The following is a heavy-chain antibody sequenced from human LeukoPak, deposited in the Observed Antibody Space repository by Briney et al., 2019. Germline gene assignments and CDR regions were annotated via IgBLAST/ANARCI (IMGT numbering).Heavy chain of an antibody. V-gene: IGHV1-2*06. CDR2: INPNSGGT. D-gene: IGHD4-11*01. J-gene: IGHJ4*02. CDR3: AREGDYSDLLDY. CDR1: GYTFTGYY. Sequence: GASVTVSFKASGYTFTGYYMHWVRQAPGQGLEWMGRINPNSGGTDYAQKFQGRVTMTRDTSISTAYMELSRLRSDDTAVYYCAREGDYSDLLDYWGQGTLVTVSS.